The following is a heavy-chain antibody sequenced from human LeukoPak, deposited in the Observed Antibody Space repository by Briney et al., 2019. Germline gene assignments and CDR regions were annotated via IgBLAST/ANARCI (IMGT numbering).Heavy chain of an antibody. D-gene: IGHD2-15*01. CDR3: ARTTEGYCRGRSCYSYYYYMDV. Sequence: PSETLSLTCTVSGGSISSYYWSWIRQPPGKGLEWIGYIYYSGSTNYNPSLKSRVTISVDTSKNQFSLKLRSVTAVDTAVYYCARTTEGYCRGRSCYSYYYYMDVWGKGTTVTVSS. V-gene: IGHV4-59*01. CDR2: IYYSGST. J-gene: IGHJ6*03. CDR1: GGSISSYY.